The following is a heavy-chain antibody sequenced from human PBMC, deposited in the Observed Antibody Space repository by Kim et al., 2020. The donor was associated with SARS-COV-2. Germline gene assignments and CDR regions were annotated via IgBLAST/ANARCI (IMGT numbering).Heavy chain of an antibody. Sequence: GGSLRLSCAASGFTFSSYWMHWVRQAPGKGLVWVSRINSDGSSTSYADSVKGRFTISRDNAKNTLYLQMNSLRAEDTAVYYCARATVVAYYGMDVWGQGTTVTVSS. CDR3: ARATVVAYYGMDV. V-gene: IGHV3-74*01. CDR1: GFTFSSYW. CDR2: INSDGSST. D-gene: IGHD2-2*01. J-gene: IGHJ6*02.